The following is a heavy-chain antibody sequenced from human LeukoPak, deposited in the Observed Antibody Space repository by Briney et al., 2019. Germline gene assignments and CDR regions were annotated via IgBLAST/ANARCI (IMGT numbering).Heavy chain of an antibody. CDR2: ISTSSSTI. CDR3: AREYSRSSGRSLDY. Sequence: PGGSLRLSCAASGFTFSTYSMNWVRQAPGKGLEWVSYISTSSSTIHYADSVKGRFTISRDNAKNSLYLQLNSLRADDTAVYYCAREYSRSSGRSLDYWRQGALVTVSS. J-gene: IGHJ4*02. V-gene: IGHV3-48*04. CDR1: GFTFSTYS. D-gene: IGHD6-6*01.